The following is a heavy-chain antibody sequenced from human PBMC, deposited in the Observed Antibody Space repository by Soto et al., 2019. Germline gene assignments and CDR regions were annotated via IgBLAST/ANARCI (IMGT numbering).Heavy chain of an antibody. CDR1: GYTFTSYG. Sequence: ASVKVSCKASGYTFTSYGISWVRQAPGQGLEWMGWINPNSGSTNYAQKFQGWVTMTRDTSISTAYMELSSLRSEDTAVYYCARGGEPIDYWGQGTLVTVSS. CDR3: ARGGEPIDY. V-gene: IGHV1-2*04. J-gene: IGHJ4*02. CDR2: INPNSGST. D-gene: IGHD2-21*01.